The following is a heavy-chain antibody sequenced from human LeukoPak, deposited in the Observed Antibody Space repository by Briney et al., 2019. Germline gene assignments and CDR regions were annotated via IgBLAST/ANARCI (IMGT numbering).Heavy chain of an antibody. CDR1: GYTFTSYY. J-gene: IGHJ4*02. D-gene: IGHD3-22*01. V-gene: IGHV1-46*01. Sequence: ASVKVSCKASGYTFTSYYMHWVRQAPGQGLEWMGIINPSGGSTSYAQKFQGRVTMTRDMSKSTVYMELSSLRSEDTAVYYCARDIIPPSNDYYDSSGYYLLDYWGQGTLVIVSS. CDR2: INPSGGST. CDR3: ARDIIPPSNDYYDSSGYYLLDY.